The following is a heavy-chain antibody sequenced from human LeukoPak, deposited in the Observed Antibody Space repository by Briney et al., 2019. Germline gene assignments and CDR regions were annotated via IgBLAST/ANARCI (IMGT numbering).Heavy chain of an antibody. V-gene: IGHV3-7*01. J-gene: IGHJ2*01. CDR1: GFTFSNYW. D-gene: IGHD3-22*01. Sequence: PGGSLRLSCAASGFTFSNYWMSWVRQAPGKGLEWLANINQDGSEIYYVDSVKGRFTISRDNGKNSLYLQINSLRADDTAVYYCARDQGSMIVVRMTNWLFDLWGRGTLVTVSS. CDR3: ARDQGSMIVVRMTNWLFDL. CDR2: INQDGSEI.